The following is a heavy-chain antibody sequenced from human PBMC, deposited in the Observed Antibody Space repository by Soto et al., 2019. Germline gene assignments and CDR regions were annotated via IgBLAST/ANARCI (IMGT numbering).Heavy chain of an antibody. CDR1: GYIFATYW. J-gene: IGHJ6*02. Sequence: GESLNISCKGSGYIFATYWIGWVRQMPGKGLEWMGIIYPGDSDTRYSPSFQGQVTISADKSINSAYLRWSSLTASDSGMYYCVGHYNYGMDVWGQGTTVTVSS. V-gene: IGHV5-51*01. CDR2: IYPGDSDT. CDR3: VGHYNYGMDV.